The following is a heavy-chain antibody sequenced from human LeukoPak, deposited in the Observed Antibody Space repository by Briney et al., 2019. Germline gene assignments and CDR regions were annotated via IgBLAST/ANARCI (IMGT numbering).Heavy chain of an antibody. Sequence: GGSLRLSCAASGFTFDDYGMSWVRQAPGKGLEWVSGINWNGGRTGYADSMKGRFIISRDNAKNSLYLQVNSLRAEDTALYYCARNFGGGDSSGPYYWGQGTLVTVSS. CDR2: INWNGGRT. CDR1: GFTFDDYG. V-gene: IGHV3-20*04. D-gene: IGHD3-22*01. J-gene: IGHJ4*02. CDR3: ARNFGGGDSSGPYY.